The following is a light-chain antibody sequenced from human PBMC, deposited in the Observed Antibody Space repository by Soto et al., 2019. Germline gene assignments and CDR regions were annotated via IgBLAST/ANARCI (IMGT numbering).Light chain of an antibody. CDR1: RSSSGNS. Sequence: EIFMTQSPATLSVSPGERATLSCRASRSSSGNSLAWYRQDRGQAPRLIIYDVSTRATGIPDRFSGSGSGTDFTLTISRLEPEDFAVYYCQQYDSSWTFGQGTKVDIK. CDR2: DVS. J-gene: IGKJ1*01. V-gene: IGKV3-20*01. CDR3: QQYDSSWT.